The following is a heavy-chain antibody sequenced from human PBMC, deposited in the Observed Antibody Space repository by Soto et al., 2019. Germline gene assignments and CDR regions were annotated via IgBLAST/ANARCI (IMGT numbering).Heavy chain of an antibody. Sequence: QVQLVQSGAEVKKPGSSVTVSCKTSGGTFSKDAINWVRQAPGQGLEWMGLLIPVFGSPIYAQKFQGRIRRTADESTSTAFMDLSSLRSEDTAVYYCTRVLGYTFEPGKTRCYAMDVWGQGTTVSVSS. CDR1: GGTFSKDA. CDR3: TRVLGYTFEPGKTRCYAMDV. J-gene: IGHJ6*02. V-gene: IGHV1-69*01. D-gene: IGHD5-18*01. CDR2: LIPVFGSP.